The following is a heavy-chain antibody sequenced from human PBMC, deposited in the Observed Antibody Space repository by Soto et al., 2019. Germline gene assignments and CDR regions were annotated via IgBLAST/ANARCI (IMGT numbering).Heavy chain of an antibody. J-gene: IGHJ5*02. V-gene: IGHV4-30-4*01. CDR3: ARARGGDSGDYASLFDR. Sequence: TLSLTCTVFGGSVSIGDYLWSWIRQRPGKGLEWIGYIHDSGNTYYNPSLKSRVTIPLDTSKNQFSLKVTSMTAADTAVYFCARARGGDSGDYASLFDRWGQGNLVTVSS. CDR2: IHDSGNT. CDR1: GGSVSIGDYL. D-gene: IGHD4-17*01.